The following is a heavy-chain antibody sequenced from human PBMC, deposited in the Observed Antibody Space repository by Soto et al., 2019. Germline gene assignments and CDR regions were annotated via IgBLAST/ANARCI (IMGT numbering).Heavy chain of an antibody. J-gene: IGHJ4*02. V-gene: IGHV4-59*07. CDR2: FYYSGST. CDR3: ARGGWKLFDY. CDR1: GGSISSYY. Sequence: PSDTLSLTCTVAGGSISSYYWRWIREPPGKGLEWIGCFYYSGSTNYNPSLKSRVTISVDTSKKQFSLKLSSVTAADTAVYYCARGGWKLFDYWGQGTLVTVS. D-gene: IGHD6-19*01.